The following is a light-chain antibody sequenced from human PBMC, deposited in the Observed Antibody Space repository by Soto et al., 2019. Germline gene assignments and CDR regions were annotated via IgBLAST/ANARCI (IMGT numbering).Light chain of an antibody. V-gene: IGKV3-20*01. CDR2: AAS. CDR1: ESTASSY. Sequence: VLTQSPGTLSLSPGERATLSCRASESTASSYLAWYQQRSGQAPRLLIYAASSRATGIPDRFSGRGSGTDFTLTISRLEPEDFAVYYCQQFDGSGVTFGGGTKVEIK. CDR3: QQFDGSGVT. J-gene: IGKJ4*01.